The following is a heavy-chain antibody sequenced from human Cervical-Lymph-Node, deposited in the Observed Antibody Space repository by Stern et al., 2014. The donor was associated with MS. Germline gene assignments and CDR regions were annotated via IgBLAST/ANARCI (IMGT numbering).Heavy chain of an antibody. CDR1: GDTFSYYG. V-gene: IGHV1-69*01. J-gene: IGHJ6*02. D-gene: IGHD3-3*01. CDR3: ARGPDYWSGDRFFYHAMDV. CDR2: IIPILGTP. Sequence: QVQLGQSGAEVKKPGSSVKVSCTASGDTFSYYGISWVRQAPGQGLEWMGAIIPILGTPDYAQKFQARLTITADASTATVYMDLSSLRSEDTDVYYCARGPDYWSGDRFFYHAMDVWGQGTTVTVSS.